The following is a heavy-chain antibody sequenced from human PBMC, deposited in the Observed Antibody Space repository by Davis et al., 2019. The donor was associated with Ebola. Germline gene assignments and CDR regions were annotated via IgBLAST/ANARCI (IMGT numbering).Heavy chain of an antibody. CDR3: AKDTANIWFDI. CDR1: GFTFSTYA. D-gene: IGHD2-21*02. V-gene: IGHV3-23*01. CDR2: ITGSGRST. Sequence: GESLKISCAASGFTFSTYAMTWVRQAPGKGLEWVSGITGSGRSTYYADSVKGRFTISRDNSKNTLYLQMNGLRVEDTAIYYCAKDTANIWFDIWGQGTMVTVSS. J-gene: IGHJ3*02.